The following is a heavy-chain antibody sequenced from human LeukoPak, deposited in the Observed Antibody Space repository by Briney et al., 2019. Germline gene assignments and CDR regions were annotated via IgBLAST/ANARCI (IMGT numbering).Heavy chain of an antibody. Sequence: PSGTLSLTCTVSGGSISSSSYYWGWIRQPPGKGREWIGSIYYSGSTYCNPSLKSRVTISVDTSKNQFSLKLSSVTVADTAVYYCARMLYGSWSYSKQIDYWGQGTLVTVSS. D-gene: IGHD3-10*01. CDR2: IYYSGST. CDR3: ARMLYGSWSYSKQIDY. CDR1: GGSISSSSYY. V-gene: IGHV4-39*01. J-gene: IGHJ4*02.